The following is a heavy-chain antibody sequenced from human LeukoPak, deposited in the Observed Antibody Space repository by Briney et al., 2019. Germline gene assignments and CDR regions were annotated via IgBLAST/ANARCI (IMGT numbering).Heavy chain of an antibody. V-gene: IGHV5-51*01. CDR3: ARGDSGSYSDY. Sequence: GESLKISCKVSGSRFTSYWIGWVRQMPGKGLEWMGIIYPGDSDTRYSPSFQGQVTISADKSISTSYLQWSSLKASDTAMYYCARGDSGSYSDYWGQGTLVTVAS. CDR1: GSRFTSYW. D-gene: IGHD1-26*01. CDR2: IYPGDSDT. J-gene: IGHJ4*02.